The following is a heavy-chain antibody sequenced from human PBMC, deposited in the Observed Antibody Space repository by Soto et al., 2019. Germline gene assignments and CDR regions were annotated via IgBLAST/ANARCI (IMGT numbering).Heavy chain of an antibody. CDR3: ARPGYGSGSYYMGAFDI. CDR2: INHSGST. CDR1: GGSFSGYY. J-gene: IGHJ3*02. V-gene: IGHV4-34*01. Sequence: PSETLSLTCAVYGGSFSGYYWSWIRQPPGKGLEWIGEINHSGSTNYNPSLKSRVTISVDTSKNQFSLELSSVTAADTAVYYCARPGYGSGSYYMGAFDIWGQGTMVTVSS. D-gene: IGHD3-10*01.